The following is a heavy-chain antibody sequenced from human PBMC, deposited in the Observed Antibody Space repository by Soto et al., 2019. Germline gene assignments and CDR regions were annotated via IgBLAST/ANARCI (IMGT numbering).Heavy chain of an antibody. J-gene: IGHJ4*02. CDR2: ISFNGGDT. Sequence: SGGSLRLSCSASGFPFSRFAIHWVRQAPGKGLVYVSGISFNGGDTYYADSVKGRFSISRDNSKNTVYLQMSSLRAEDTAVYYCVKDGAVTFSGWFFDYWGQGTPVTVSS. CDR3: VKDGAVTFSGWFFDY. CDR1: GFPFSRFA. D-gene: IGHD4-4*01. V-gene: IGHV3-64D*06.